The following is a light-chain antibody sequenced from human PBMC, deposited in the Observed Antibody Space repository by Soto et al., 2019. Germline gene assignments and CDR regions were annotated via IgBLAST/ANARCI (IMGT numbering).Light chain of an antibody. J-gene: IGLJ3*02. CDR1: SGHSSYI. V-gene: IGLV4-60*03. Sequence: QSVLTQSSSASASLGSSVKLTCTLSSGHSSYIIAWHQQQPGKAPRCLMKLEDSGSYNRGSGVPDRFSGSRSGADRYLTISSLQSEDEADYYCETWDSNTRVFGGGTKLTVL. CDR3: ETWDSNTRV. CDR2: LEDSGSY.